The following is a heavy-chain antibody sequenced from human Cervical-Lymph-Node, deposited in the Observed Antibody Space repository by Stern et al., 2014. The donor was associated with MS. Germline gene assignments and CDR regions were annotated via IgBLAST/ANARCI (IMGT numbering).Heavy chain of an antibody. J-gene: IGHJ4*02. CDR2: ISYDGSDK. Sequence: VQLVESGGGVVQPGRSLRLSCAASGFTFSYHAMHWVRQAPGKGLEWVAVISYDGSDKNDADSVKGRVTISRDNSRNTLDLQMNSLRVDDTAVYYCARGGAVATSDYYFDYWGQGILVTVSS. CDR3: ARGGAVATSDYYFDY. V-gene: IGHV3-30*01. CDR1: GFTFSYHA. D-gene: IGHD5-12*01.